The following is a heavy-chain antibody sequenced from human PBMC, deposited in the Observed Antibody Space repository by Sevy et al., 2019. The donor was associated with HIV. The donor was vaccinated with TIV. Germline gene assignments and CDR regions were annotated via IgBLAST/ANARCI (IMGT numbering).Heavy chain of an antibody. D-gene: IGHD3-16*01. CDR2: INPNSGGT. CDR3: ARGKGQYDYVWGSFNY. V-gene: IGHV1-2*02. J-gene: IGHJ4*02. Sequence: ASVKVSCKASGYTFTGYYMHWVRQAPGQGLEWMGWINPNSGGTNYAQTFQGRVTMTRDTSISAAYMERSRLRSDDTAVYYCARGKGQYDYVWGSFNYWGQGILVTVSS. CDR1: GYTFTGYY.